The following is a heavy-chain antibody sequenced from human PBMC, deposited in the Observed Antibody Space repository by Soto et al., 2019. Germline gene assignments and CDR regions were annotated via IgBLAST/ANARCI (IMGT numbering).Heavy chain of an antibody. Sequence: QVHLVQSGAEVKKPGASVKVSCKASGYTFTSYGINWVRQAPGQGLEWMGGISAYNGDTNYAQKLQDRDTMTTVSSPSTAYMELGRLRSDDTAVYFCAREKRKFGYGGVYVDNWGQGTLLTVSS. CDR2: ISAYNGDT. J-gene: IGHJ4*02. CDR3: AREKRKFGYGGVYVDN. D-gene: IGHD5-18*01. V-gene: IGHV1-18*01. CDR1: GYTFTSYG.